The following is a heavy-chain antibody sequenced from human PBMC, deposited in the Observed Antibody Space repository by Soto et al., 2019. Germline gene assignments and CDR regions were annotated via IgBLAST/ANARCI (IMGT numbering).Heavy chain of an antibody. Sequence: GGSLRLSCAASGFTFSSYAMSWVRQAPGKGLEWVSAISGSGGSTYYADSVKGRFTISRDNSKNTLYLQMNSLRAEDTAVYYCANGVAVALGAFDIWGQGTMVTVSS. V-gene: IGHV3-23*01. D-gene: IGHD6-19*01. CDR2: ISGSGGST. CDR1: GFTFSSYA. CDR3: ANGVAVALGAFDI. J-gene: IGHJ3*02.